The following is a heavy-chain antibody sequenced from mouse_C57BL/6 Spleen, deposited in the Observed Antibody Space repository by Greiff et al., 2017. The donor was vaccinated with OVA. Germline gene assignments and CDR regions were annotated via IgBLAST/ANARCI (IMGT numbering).Heavy chain of an antibody. CDR2: IYPRSGNT. Sequence: QVHVKQSGAELARPGASVKLSCKASGYTFTSYGISWVKQRTGQGLEWIGEIYPRSGNTYYNEKFKGKATLTADKSSSTAYMELRSLTSEDSAVYFCAREGTGYYYAMDYWGQGTSVTVSS. J-gene: IGHJ4*01. V-gene: IGHV1-81*01. CDR3: AREGTGYYYAMDY. CDR1: GYTFTSYG. D-gene: IGHD4-1*01.